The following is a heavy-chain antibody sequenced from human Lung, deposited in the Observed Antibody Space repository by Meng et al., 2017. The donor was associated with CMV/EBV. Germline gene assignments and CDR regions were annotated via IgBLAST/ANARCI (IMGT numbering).Heavy chain of an antibody. D-gene: IGHD3-10*01. CDR1: FTGYY. CDR3: ARDRGYGSGSNSYYYGMDV. V-gene: IGHV1-2*02. Sequence: FTGYYMHWVRQAPGQGLEWMGWINPNSGGTNYAQKFQGRVTMTRDTSISTAYMELSRLRSDDTAVYYCARDRGYGSGSNSYYYGMDVWGQGTTVTVSS. J-gene: IGHJ6*02. CDR2: INPNSGGT.